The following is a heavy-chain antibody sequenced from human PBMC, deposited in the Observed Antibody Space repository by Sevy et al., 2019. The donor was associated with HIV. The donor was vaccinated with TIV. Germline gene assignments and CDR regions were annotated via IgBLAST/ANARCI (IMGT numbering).Heavy chain of an antibody. V-gene: IGHV4-39*01. CDR1: GGSISSSSYY. J-gene: IGHJ4*02. CDR2: IYYSGST. D-gene: IGHD3-10*01. CDR3: ARRHYYGSGNLFDY. Sequence: SETLSLTCTVSGGSISSSSYYWGWIRQPPGKGLEWIGSIYYSGSTYYNPSLKSRVTISVDTSKNRFSLKLSSVTAADTAVYYCARRHYYGSGNLFDYWGQGTLVTVSS.